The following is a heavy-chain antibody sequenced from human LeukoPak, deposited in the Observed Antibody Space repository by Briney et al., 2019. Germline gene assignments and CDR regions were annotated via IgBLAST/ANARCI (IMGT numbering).Heavy chain of an antibody. CDR2: VYTSGST. J-gene: IGHJ4*02. Sequence: SETLSLTCTVSGGSISSYYWSWIRQPAGKGLEWIGRVYTSGSTNYNPSLKSRVTMSVDTSKNQFSLKLSSVTAADTAVYYCARDRYYGSGSYIDYWGQGTLVTVSS. CDR3: ARDRYYGSGSYIDY. CDR1: GGSISSYY. V-gene: IGHV4-4*07. D-gene: IGHD3-10*01.